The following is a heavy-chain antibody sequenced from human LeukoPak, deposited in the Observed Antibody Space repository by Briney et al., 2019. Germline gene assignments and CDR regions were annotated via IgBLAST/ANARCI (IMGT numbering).Heavy chain of an antibody. Sequence: GRSLRLSCAASGFTFSSYAMHWVRQAPGKGLEWVAVIAYDGSNKYYADSVKGRFTISRDNSKNTLYLQMNSLKAEDTAVYYCAREEGSIAMFQPYDMDVWGQGTTVTVSS. V-gene: IGHV3-30*04. J-gene: IGHJ6*02. CDR3: AREEGSIAMFQPYDMDV. CDR2: IAYDGSNK. D-gene: IGHD3-10*02. CDR1: GFTFSSYA.